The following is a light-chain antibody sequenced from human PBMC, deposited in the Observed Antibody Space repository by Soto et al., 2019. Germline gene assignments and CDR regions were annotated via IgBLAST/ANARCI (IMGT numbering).Light chain of an antibody. V-gene: IGLV1-47*02. CDR3: VSWDDSLSGLV. CDR1: SANIGNNF. J-gene: IGLJ1*01. CDR2: SNN. Sequence: QSVLTQPPSASGTPVQRVTISCSGRSANIGNNFVCWYQQLPGTAPKLLIYSNNQRPSGVPDRFSGSKSGTSASLAISGLRSEDEGDYYCVSWDDSLSGLVFGTGTKVTVL.